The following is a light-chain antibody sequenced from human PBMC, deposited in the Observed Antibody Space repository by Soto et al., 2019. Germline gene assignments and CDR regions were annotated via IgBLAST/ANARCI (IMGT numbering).Light chain of an antibody. CDR1: QGIARW. Sequence: DIQMTQSPSSVSASVGYRFTITRRASQGIARWLAWYQQKPGKAPKVLSSVLSSLQRGVPTRFSGSASGSDFTLTITSLQPEDSATYYCQQGYRFPLTFGGGTKVDI. CDR3: QQGYRFPLT. V-gene: IGKV1-12*01. CDR2: VLS. J-gene: IGKJ4*01.